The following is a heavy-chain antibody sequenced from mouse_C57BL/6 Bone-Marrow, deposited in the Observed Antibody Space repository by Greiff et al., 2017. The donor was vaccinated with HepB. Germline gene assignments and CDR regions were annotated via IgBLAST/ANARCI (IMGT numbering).Heavy chain of an antibody. Sequence: EVKLMESGPELVKPGASVKIPCKASGYTFTDYNMDWVKQSHGKSLEWIGDINPNNGGTIYNQKFKGKATLTVDKSSSTAYMELRSLTSEDTAVYYCASRWLLRFDYWGQGTTLTVSS. V-gene: IGHV1-18*01. J-gene: IGHJ2*01. CDR2: INPNNGGT. CDR1: GYTFTDYN. CDR3: ASRWLLRFDY. D-gene: IGHD2-3*01.